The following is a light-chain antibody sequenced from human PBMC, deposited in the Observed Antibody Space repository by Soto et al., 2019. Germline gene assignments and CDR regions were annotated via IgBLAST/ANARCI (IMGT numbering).Light chain of an antibody. CDR3: QQSDSFPFT. J-gene: IGKJ4*01. Sequence: DIQMTQSPSSVSASVGDTVTITCRASQDISSWVAWSQQKPGKAPKLLISAASSLQSGVPTRFSGSVSGTDFSLILRGLQPEDFATYFSQQSDSFPFTFGERKNVEIK. V-gene: IGKV1-12*01. CDR1: QDISSW. CDR2: AAS.